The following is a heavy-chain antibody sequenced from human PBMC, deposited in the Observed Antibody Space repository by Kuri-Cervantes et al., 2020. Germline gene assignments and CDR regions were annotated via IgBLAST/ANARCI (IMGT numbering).Heavy chain of an antibody. CDR2: IRSKANSYAT. CDR1: GFTFSGSA. D-gene: IGHD6-13*01. CDR3: TRPHSSSWYTDAFDI. Sequence: LSLTCAASGFTFSGSAMHWVRQASGKGLEWVGRIRSKANSYATAYAASVKGRFTISRDDSKNTAYLQMNSLKTEDTAVYYCTRPHSSSWYTDAFDIWGQGTMVTVSS. J-gene: IGHJ3*02. V-gene: IGHV3-73*01.